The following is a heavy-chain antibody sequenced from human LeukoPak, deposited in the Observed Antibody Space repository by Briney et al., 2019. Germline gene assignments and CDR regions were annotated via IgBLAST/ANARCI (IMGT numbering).Heavy chain of an antibody. J-gene: IGHJ4*02. CDR1: GGSISTYY. CDR2: VYYSGIT. V-gene: IGHV4-59*08. CDR3: ARRLAVTGRYYFDY. D-gene: IGHD6-19*01. Sequence: SETPSLTCSVSGGSISTYYWSWIRQPPGKGLEWIGYVYYSGITNYNPSLKSRVTISVDRSKNQFSLKLSSVTAADTAVYYCARRLAVTGRYYFDYWGQGTLVTVSS.